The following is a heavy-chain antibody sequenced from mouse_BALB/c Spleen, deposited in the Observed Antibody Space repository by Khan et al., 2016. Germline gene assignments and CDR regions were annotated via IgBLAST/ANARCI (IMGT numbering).Heavy chain of an antibody. V-gene: IGHV3-2*02. CDR2: ISYSGST. Sequence: EVQLQESGPGLVKPSQSLSLTCTVTGYSITSDYAWNWIRQFPGNKLEWMGYISYSGSTSYNPSLKSRISITRDTSKNQFFLQLNSVTTEDTATYYCSRDYYGSSYFAYWGQGTTLTVSS. CDR1: GYSITSDYA. CDR3: SRDYYGSSYFAY. D-gene: IGHD1-1*01. J-gene: IGHJ2*01.